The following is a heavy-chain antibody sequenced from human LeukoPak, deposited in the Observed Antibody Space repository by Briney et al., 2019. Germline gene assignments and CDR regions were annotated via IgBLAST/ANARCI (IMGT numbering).Heavy chain of an antibody. CDR1: GLTFSSYA. CDR3: AKSHTAMPDY. CDR2: ISYDGSNK. V-gene: IGHV3-30*18. D-gene: IGHD5-18*01. Sequence: PGRSLRLSCAASGLTFSSYAMYWVRQAPGKGLEWVAVISYDGSNKYYADSVKGRFTISRDNSKNTLYLQMNSLRAEDTAVYYCAKSHTAMPDYWGQGTLVTVSS. J-gene: IGHJ4*02.